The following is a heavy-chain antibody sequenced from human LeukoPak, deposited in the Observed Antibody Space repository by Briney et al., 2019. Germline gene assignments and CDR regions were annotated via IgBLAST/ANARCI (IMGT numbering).Heavy chain of an antibody. Sequence: SETLSLTCAVSGGSISSGGYSWSWIRQPPGKGLEWIGYIYYSGSTYYNPSLKSRVTISVDTSKNQFSLQLNSVTPEDTAVYYCARAPDPPRIAAAGNQYFDYWGQGTLVTVSS. CDR3: ARAPDPPRIAAAGNQYFDY. CDR2: IYYSGST. CDR1: GGSISSGGYS. D-gene: IGHD6-13*01. J-gene: IGHJ4*02. V-gene: IGHV4-30-4*07.